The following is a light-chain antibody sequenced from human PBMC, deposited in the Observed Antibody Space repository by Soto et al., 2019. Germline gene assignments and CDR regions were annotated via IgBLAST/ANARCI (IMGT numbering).Light chain of an antibody. CDR1: SSDVVGYNY. J-gene: IGLJ1*01. Sequence: QSALTQPASVSGSPGQSINISCTGTSSDVVGYNYVSWYQHHPGKAPKLIIYDVSNRPSGVSNPFSGSKSGNTASLTISGLQPEDEAYYYCSSYTTNNICQIVFGTGTKVNVL. V-gene: IGLV2-14*03. CDR2: DVS. CDR3: SSYTTNNICQIV.